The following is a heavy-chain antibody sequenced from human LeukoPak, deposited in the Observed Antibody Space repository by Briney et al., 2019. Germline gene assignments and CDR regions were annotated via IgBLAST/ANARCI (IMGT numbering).Heavy chain of an antibody. CDR1: GYTFTSYD. D-gene: IGHD3-3*01. CDR3: ARGGYDFWSGYHYYYYMDV. J-gene: IGHJ6*03. Sequence: ASVKVSCKASGYTFTSYDINWVRQATGQGLEWMGWMNPNSGNTGYAQKFQGRVTMTRNTSISTAYMELSSLRSEDTAVYYCARGGYDFWSGYHYYYYMDVWGKGTTVTVFS. V-gene: IGHV1-8*01. CDR2: MNPNSGNT.